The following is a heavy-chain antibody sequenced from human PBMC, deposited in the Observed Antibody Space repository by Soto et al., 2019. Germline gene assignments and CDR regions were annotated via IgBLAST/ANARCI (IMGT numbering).Heavy chain of an antibody. V-gene: IGHV3-30*18. D-gene: IGHD3-16*01. J-gene: IGHJ6*02. CDR3: AKSSRRTVGVYYSYGMDV. CDR2: ISYDGSNK. CDR1: GFTFSSYG. Sequence: QVQLVESGGGVVQPGRSLRLSCAASGFTFSSYGMHWVRQAPGKGLEWVAVISYDGSNKYYADSVKGRFTISRDNSKNTLYLQMNSLRAEDTAVYYCAKSSRRTVGVYYSYGMDVWGQGTTVTVSS.